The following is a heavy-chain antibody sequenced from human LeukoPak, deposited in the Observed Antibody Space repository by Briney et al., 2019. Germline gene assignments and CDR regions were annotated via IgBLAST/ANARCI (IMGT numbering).Heavy chain of an antibody. CDR3: AVVGVVVPAATPFEY. D-gene: IGHD2-2*01. V-gene: IGHV1-18*01. J-gene: IGHJ4*02. Sequence: GASVKVSCKASGYTFTSYGISWVRQAPGQGLEWMGCISAYNGNTNYAQKLQGRVTMTTDTSTSTAYMELRSLRSDDTAVYYCAVVGVVVPAATPFEYWGQGTLVTVSS. CDR2: ISAYNGNT. CDR1: GYTFTSYG.